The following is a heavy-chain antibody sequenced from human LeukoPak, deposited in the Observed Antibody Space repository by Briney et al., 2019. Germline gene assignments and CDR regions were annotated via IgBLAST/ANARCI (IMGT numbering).Heavy chain of an antibody. CDR3: AKKRWLHSPFDY. CDR1: GFTFSSHA. V-gene: IGHV3-23*01. CDR2: ISPSGGIT. Sequence: GGALRLSCAASGFTFSSHAMNWVRQAPGKGLEWVSGISPSGGITYYTDSVKGRFTISRDNSKNTLYLQMNSLRAEDTAVYYCAKKRWLHSPFDYWGQGTLVTVSS. D-gene: IGHD5-24*01. J-gene: IGHJ4*02.